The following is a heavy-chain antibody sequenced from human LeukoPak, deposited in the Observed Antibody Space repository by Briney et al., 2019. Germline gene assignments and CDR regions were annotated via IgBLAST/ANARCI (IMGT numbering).Heavy chain of an antibody. D-gene: IGHD6-13*01. J-gene: IGHJ4*02. CDR1: GFNFSSYG. CDR3: ARDPEQQLAFDY. V-gene: IGHV3-33*01. Sequence: GGSLRLSCAASGFNFSSYGMHWVRQAPGKGLEWVAVIWYDGSNKYYADSVKGRFTISGDNSKNTLYLQMNSLRAEDTAVYYCARDPEQQLAFDYWGQGTLVTVSS. CDR2: IWYDGSNK.